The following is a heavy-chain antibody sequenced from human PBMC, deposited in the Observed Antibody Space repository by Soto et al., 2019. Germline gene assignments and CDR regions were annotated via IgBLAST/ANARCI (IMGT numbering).Heavy chain of an antibody. CDR3: AREFCSGGNCYTYYFDP. V-gene: IGHV3-74*01. Sequence: WVSLRLSCSASAITSNRYWMNWVRHAPGKGLVWVSHINTDGSNTNYADSVKGRFTISRDNAKRTLFLQMNSLRDEDTAVYYCAREFCSGGNCYTYYFDPWGQGIPVTVSS. D-gene: IGHD2-15*01. CDR2: INTDGSNT. J-gene: IGHJ5*02. CDR1: AITSNRYW.